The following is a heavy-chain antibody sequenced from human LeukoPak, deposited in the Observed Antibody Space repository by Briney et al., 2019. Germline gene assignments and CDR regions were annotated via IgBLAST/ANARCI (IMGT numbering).Heavy chain of an antibody. CDR1: GGSISSYY. Sequence: SETLSLTCTVSGGSISSYYWSWIRQPPGKGLEWIGEINHSGSTNYNPSLKSRVTISVDTSKNQFSLKLSSVTAADTAVYYCARGRSQGYYYYYYMDVWGKGTTVTVSS. V-gene: IGHV4-34*01. CDR3: ARGRSQGYYYYYYMDV. J-gene: IGHJ6*03. CDR2: INHSGST.